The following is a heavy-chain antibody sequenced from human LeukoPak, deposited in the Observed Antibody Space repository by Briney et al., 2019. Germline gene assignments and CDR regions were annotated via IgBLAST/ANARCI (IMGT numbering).Heavy chain of an antibody. J-gene: IGHJ4*02. CDR3: AALDRDY. Sequence: GGSLRLSCAASGFTFSSYAMHWVRQAPGKGLEWVAVISYDGSNKYYADSVKGRFTISRDNSKNTLYLQMNSLRAEDKAVYYCAALDRDYWGQGTLVTVSS. CDR1: GFTFSSYA. V-gene: IGHV3-30-3*01. CDR2: ISYDGSNK.